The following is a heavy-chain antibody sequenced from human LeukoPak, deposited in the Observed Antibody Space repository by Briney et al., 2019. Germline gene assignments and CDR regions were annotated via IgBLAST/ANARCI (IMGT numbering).Heavy chain of an antibody. D-gene: IGHD3-22*01. J-gene: IGHJ3*01. CDR1: GGSFSGYY. CDR3: VREASTSYYDTDGYYRQTETFDV. Sequence: PSETLSLTCAVYGGSFSGYYWSWIRQPPGKGLEWIGEINHSGSTNYNPSLKSRVTISVDTSKNQFSLRLRSVTAADTAMYFCVREASTSYYDTDGYYRQTETFDVWGLGTMLTVSS. CDR2: INHSGST. V-gene: IGHV4-34*01.